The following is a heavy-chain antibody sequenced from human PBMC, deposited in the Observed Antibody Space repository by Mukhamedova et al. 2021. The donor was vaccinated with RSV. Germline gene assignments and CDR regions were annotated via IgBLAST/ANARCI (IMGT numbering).Heavy chain of an antibody. Sequence: GFTFSDYYMGWIRRAPGKGLEWVSYISFSGSPVDYAHSVKGRFTISRDNAKNSLYLQMDSLRAEDTAVYYCARFVAVNWFDPWGQ. CDR3: ARFVAVNWFDP. D-gene: IGHD6-19*01. J-gene: IGHJ5*02. CDR1: GFTFSDYY. V-gene: IGHV3-11*04. CDR2: ISFSGSPV.